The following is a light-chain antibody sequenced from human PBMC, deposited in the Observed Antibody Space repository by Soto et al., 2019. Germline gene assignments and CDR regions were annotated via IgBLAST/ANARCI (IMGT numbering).Light chain of an antibody. CDR1: QSVDSN. V-gene: IGKV3-15*01. Sequence: EILMTQSPATLSVSPGERATLACRASQSVDSNLAWYQQKPGQAPRLLIYGASTRATGISARFSGSGSGTVFTLTISSLQSEDFGVYYCQQYNNWWTFGQGKKVEI. J-gene: IGKJ1*01. CDR3: QQYNNWWT. CDR2: GAS.